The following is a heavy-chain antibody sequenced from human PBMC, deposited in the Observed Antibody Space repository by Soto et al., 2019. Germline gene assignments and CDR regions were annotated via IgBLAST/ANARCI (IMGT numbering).Heavy chain of an antibody. CDR3: ARDPKQLVRTYYYYGMDV. CDR2: ISAYNGNT. D-gene: IGHD6-6*01. V-gene: IGHV1-18*04. CDR1: GHTFTSYG. Sequence: ASVKVSCKASGHTFTSYGISWVRQAPGQGLEWMGWISAYNGNTDYAQKLQGRVTMTTDTSTSTAYMELRSLRSDDTAVYYCARDPKQLVRTYYYYGMDVWGQGTTVTVSS. J-gene: IGHJ6*02.